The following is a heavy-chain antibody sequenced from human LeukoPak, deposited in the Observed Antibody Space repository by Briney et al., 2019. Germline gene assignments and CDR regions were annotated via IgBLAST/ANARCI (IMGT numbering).Heavy chain of an antibody. Sequence: PSETLSLTCAVYGGSFSGYYWSWIRQPPGKGLEWIGEINHSGSTNYNPSLKSRVTISVDTSKNQFSLKLSSVTAADTAVYYCARGHLGGNSIDYWGQGTLVTVS. V-gene: IGHV4-34*01. J-gene: IGHJ4*02. CDR2: INHSGST. D-gene: IGHD4-23*01. CDR1: GGSFSGYY. CDR3: ARGHLGGNSIDY.